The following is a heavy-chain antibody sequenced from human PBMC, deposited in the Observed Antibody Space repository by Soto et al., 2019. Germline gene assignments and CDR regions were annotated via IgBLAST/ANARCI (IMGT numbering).Heavy chain of an antibody. CDR3: AGIAAAEYYYYYGMDV. J-gene: IGHJ6*02. Sequence: SVKVSCKASGGTFSSYAISWVRQAPGQGLEWMGGIIPIFGTANYAQKFQGRVMITADESTSTAYMELSSLRSEDTAVYYCAGIAAAEYYYYYGMDVWGQGTTVTVSS. CDR2: IIPIFGTA. V-gene: IGHV1-69*13. D-gene: IGHD6-13*01. CDR1: GGTFSSYA.